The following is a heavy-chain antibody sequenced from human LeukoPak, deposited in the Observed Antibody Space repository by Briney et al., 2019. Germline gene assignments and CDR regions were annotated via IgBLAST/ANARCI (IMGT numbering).Heavy chain of an antibody. Sequence: PGGSLRLSCAASGITFRSYGMHWVRQAPGKGLEWVAVISYDGSNKYYVDSVKGRFTISRDNSKNTLYLQMNSLRPEDTAVYYCAKDRTYDYGTYDAFDIWGPGTMVTVSS. J-gene: IGHJ3*02. V-gene: IGHV3-30*18. CDR3: AKDRTYDYGTYDAFDI. CDR1: GITFRSYG. CDR2: ISYDGSNK. D-gene: IGHD4-17*01.